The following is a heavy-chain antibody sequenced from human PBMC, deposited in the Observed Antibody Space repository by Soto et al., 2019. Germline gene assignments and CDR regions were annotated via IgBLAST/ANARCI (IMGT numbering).Heavy chain of an antibody. J-gene: IGHJ4*02. V-gene: IGHV3-23*01. CDR1: GFTFSSYA. D-gene: IGHD2-15*01. Sequence: PGGSLRLSCAASGFTFSSYAMSWVRQTPGKGLEWVSAISGSGGSTYYADSVKGRFTISRDNSKNTLYPQMNSLRAEDTAVYYCAKDPRRGRVVAATHTAESDYWGQGTLVTVSS. CDR2: ISGSGGST. CDR3: AKDPRRGRVVAATHTAESDY.